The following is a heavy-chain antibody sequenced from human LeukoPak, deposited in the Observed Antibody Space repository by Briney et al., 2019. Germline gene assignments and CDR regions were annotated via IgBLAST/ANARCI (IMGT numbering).Heavy chain of an antibody. J-gene: IGHJ2*01. CDR1: GGSFSGYY. D-gene: IGHD3-22*01. V-gene: IGHV4-34*01. CDR3: ARGPFRSGGYSFSFFDL. CDR2: INHSGTT. Sequence: SETLSLTCAVYGGSFSGYYWSWIRQPPGKGLEWIGEINHSGTTNYPPSLKRRVPISVDTSKNQFSLKQSSVTAADTAVYYCARGPFRSGGYSFSFFDLWGRGILVTVSS.